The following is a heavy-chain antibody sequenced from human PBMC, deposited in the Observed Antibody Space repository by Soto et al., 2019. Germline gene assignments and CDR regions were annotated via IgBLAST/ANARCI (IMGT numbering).Heavy chain of an antibody. Sequence: SVKVSCKASGGTFTSYAISWVRQAPGQGLEWMGGIIPIFGTANYAQKFQGRVTITADESTSTAYMELSSLRSEDTAVYYCARDLPNVLMVYAPGYGMDVWGQGTTVTVSS. J-gene: IGHJ6*02. CDR1: GGTFTSYA. CDR3: ARDLPNVLMVYAPGYGMDV. V-gene: IGHV1-69*13. CDR2: IIPIFGTA. D-gene: IGHD2-8*01.